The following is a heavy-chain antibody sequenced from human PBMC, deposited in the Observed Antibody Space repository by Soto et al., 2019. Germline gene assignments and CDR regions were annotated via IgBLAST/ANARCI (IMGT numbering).Heavy chain of an antibody. CDR1: GGSFTSNNW. V-gene: IGHV4-4*02. Sequence: PSETLSLTCAVSGGSFTSNNWWTWVRQPPGQGLEWIGGIYRIGSTNSNPSLKSRVTISLDKSENQFSLKVTSLTAADTAVYYCASRDPGTSVDYWGQGTLVTVSS. J-gene: IGHJ4*02. CDR3: ASRDPGTSVDY. D-gene: IGHD1-7*01. CDR2: IYRIGST.